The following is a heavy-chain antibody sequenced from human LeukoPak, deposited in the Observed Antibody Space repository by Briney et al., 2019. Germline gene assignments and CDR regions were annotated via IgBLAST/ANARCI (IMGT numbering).Heavy chain of an antibody. CDR1: GGPFRGFF. D-gene: IGHD2/OR15-2a*01. V-gene: IGHV4-34*01. J-gene: IGHJ5*02. CDR2: VSHGGTS. Sequence: PSETLSLTCAVSGGPFRGFFGSWIRQAPGKGLEWIAEVSHGGTSNYNPSLKSRITISVDTSKSQFSLKLTSVTAADTAVYYCARGIFYGGRKQYIWFDLWAQGTLVTASS. CDR3: ARGIFYGGRKQYIWFDL.